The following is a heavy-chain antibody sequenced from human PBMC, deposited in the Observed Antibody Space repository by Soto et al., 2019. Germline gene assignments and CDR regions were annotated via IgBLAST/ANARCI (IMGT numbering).Heavy chain of an antibody. CDR2: ISSSGSTI. Sequence: GGSLRLSCAASGFTFSSYEMNWVRQAPGKGLEWVSYISSSGSTIYYADSVKGRFTISRDNAKNSLYLQMNSLRAEDTAVYYCARADGYCSSTSCYRLSFPAFDCWGQGTLVTVSS. CDR1: GFTFSSYE. J-gene: IGHJ4*02. CDR3: ARADGYCSSTSCYRLSFPAFDC. V-gene: IGHV3-48*03. D-gene: IGHD2-2*03.